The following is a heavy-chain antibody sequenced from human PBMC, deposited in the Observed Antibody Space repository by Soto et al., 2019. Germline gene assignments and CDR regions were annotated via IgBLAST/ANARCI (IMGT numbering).Heavy chain of an antibody. CDR2: MNPNSGNT. J-gene: IGHJ6*03. CDR3: ARAKIEYGDSYYYMDV. D-gene: IGHD4-17*01. CDR1: GYTFTSYD. Sequence: ASVKVSCKASGYTFTSYDINWVRQATGQGLEWMGWMNPNSGNTGYAQKFQGRVTMTRNTSISTAYMELSSLRSEDTAVYYCARAKIEYGDSYYYMDVWGKGTTVTVSS. V-gene: IGHV1-8*01.